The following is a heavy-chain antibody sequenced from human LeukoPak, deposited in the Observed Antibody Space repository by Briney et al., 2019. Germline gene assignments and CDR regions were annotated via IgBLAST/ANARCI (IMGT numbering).Heavy chain of an antibody. D-gene: IGHD3-16*02. CDR1: GGSISTYY. Sequence: SETLSLTCTVSGGSISTYYWNWIRQPPGKGLEWIGYIYHSGSTNYNPSLKSRVTISVDTSKNQFSLKLSSVTAADTAVYYCARAGSYYYYYYGMDVWGQGTTVTVSS. J-gene: IGHJ6*02. CDR2: IYHSGST. CDR3: ARAGSYYYYYYGMDV. V-gene: IGHV4-59*12.